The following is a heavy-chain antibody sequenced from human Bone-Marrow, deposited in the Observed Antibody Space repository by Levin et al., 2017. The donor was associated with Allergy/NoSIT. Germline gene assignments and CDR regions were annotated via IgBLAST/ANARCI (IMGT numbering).Heavy chain of an antibody. Sequence: KKSGPTLVKPTQTLTLTCSFSGFSLSSSRVGVGWIRQPPGKALEWLALIYWDDDKQYSPSLRSRLSITKDTSKNQVVLTIADMEPVDTGSYYCVHRAYGDRDRGFDYWGLGALVSVSS. CDR3: VHRAYGDRDRGFDY. J-gene: IGHJ4*02. CDR2: IYWDDDK. V-gene: IGHV2-5*02. D-gene: IGHD4-17*01. CDR1: GFSLSSSRVG.